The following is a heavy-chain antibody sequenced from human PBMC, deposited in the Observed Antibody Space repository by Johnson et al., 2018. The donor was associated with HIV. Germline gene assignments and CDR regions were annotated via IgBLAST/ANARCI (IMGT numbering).Heavy chain of an antibody. CDR2: INWNGGST. CDR3: ARAGRWSGDTFDI. V-gene: IGHV3-20*04. J-gene: IGHJ3*02. D-gene: IGHD3-10*01. CDR1: GFTFDDYG. Sequence: QLVESGGGVVRPGGSLRLSCAASGFTFDDYGMSWVRQAPGKGLEWVSGINWNGGSTGYADSVKGRLTISRDNSKNTLYLQMNSLRAGDTAVYYCARAGRWSGDTFDIWGQGTMVTVSS.